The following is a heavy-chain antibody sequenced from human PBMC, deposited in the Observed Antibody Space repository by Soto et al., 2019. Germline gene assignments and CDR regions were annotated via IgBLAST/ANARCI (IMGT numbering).Heavy chain of an antibody. D-gene: IGHD3-10*01. Sequence: QITLKESGPTLVKPTQTRTLICTFSEFSLSTSGVGVGWNRQPPGKALEWLALIYWDDDKRYSPSLKSRLTITKDTSKNQVVLTMTNMDPVDTATYYCAHSRWLTITHYFDYWGQGTLVTVSS. CDR1: EFSLSTSGVG. CDR2: IYWDDDK. V-gene: IGHV2-5*02. J-gene: IGHJ4*02. CDR3: AHSRWLTITHYFDY.